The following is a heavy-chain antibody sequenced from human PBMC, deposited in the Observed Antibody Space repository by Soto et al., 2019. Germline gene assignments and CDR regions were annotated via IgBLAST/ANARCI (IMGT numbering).Heavy chain of an antibody. J-gene: IGHJ6*02. CDR3: ARYSSNWFQTEGMDV. Sequence: SETLSLTCTVSGGSISSYYWSWIRQPPGKGLEWIGYIYYSGSTNYNPSLKSRVTMSVDTSKKQFSLKLTSVTAADTAVYYCARYSSNWFQTEGMDVWGQGTTVTVSS. CDR2: IYYSGST. V-gene: IGHV4-59*12. CDR1: GGSISSYY. D-gene: IGHD6-13*01.